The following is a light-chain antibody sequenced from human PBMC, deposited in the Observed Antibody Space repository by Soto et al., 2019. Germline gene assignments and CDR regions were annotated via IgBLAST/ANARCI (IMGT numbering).Light chain of an antibody. Sequence: QSVLTHPPSVSSAPGQRVTSSCRGSSCNIGAGYDVHWYHQLPGTAPNLLIFGNTKRPSGVPDRFSGSKSGSSASLAITGPQAEDEADYYCQTTSMSDFHVFGTGTKVTVL. CDR1: SCNIGAGYD. CDR2: GNT. J-gene: IGLJ1*01. V-gene: IGLV1-40*01. CDR3: QTTSMSDFHV.